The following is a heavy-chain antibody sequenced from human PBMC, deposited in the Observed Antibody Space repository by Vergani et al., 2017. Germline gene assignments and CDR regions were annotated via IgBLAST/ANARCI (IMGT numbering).Heavy chain of an antibody. CDR1: GFSFTTYA. CDR2: INTNGDYT. V-gene: IGHV3-23*01. J-gene: IGHJ5*01. Sequence: EVQLLESGGELVQPGGSLRLSCAASGFSFTTYAMSWVRQAPGKGLEVVSTINTNGDYTRDGDSVKGRFTISRDNANSTLCLQMNSLRTDATAIYYWSKGGCKYWFDSWGQGTLVSVS. D-gene: IGHD2/OR15-2a*01. CDR3: SKGGCKYWFDS.